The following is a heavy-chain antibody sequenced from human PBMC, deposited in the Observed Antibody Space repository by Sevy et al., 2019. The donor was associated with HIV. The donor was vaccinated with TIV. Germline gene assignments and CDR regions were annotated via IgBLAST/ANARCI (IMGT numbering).Heavy chain of an antibody. CDR3: VRDDIVGVGGAPCDY. CDR2: IRQDGSEK. CDR1: GFTFSSYW. D-gene: IGHD2-21*01. J-gene: IGHJ4*02. Sequence: GGSLRLSCAASGFTFSSYWMSWVRQAPGKGLEWVANIRQDGSEKYYVDSVKGRFTISRDNAKNSLYLQMNSLRTEDTAVYYCVRDDIVGVGGAPCDYWGQGTLVTVSS. V-gene: IGHV3-7*01.